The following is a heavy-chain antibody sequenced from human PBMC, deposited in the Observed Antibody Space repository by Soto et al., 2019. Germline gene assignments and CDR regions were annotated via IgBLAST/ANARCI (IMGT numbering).Heavy chain of an antibody. CDR1: GDSISSRSYY. CDR3: ARQRTSVVTQAYFDV. D-gene: IGHD2-21*02. V-gene: IGHV4-39*01. Sequence: SETLSLTCTVTGDSISSRSYYWGWIRQAPGKGLEWIGSIYYSGSTYNNPSLRSRVSMSIDTTKDQFSLKLKSVTAADTALYSCARQRTSVVTQAYFDVWGPGYLVTVS. CDR2: IYYSGST. J-gene: IGHJ4*02.